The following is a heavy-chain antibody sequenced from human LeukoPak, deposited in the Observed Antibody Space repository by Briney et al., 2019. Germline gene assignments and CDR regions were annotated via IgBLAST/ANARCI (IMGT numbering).Heavy chain of an antibody. CDR1: GFIFTDYF. CDR2: IKHDGSEK. D-gene: IGHD3-3*01. Sequence: GGSLRLSCAASGFIFTDYFMSWVRQAPGKGLEWVASIKHDGSEKYYVDSVRGRFTISRDNTMNSLYLQMSSLRAEDTAVYYCATDRGWRTSGYYLYYFEYWGQGTLVTYSS. J-gene: IGHJ4*02. CDR3: ATDRGWRTSGYYLYYFEY. V-gene: IGHV3-7*01.